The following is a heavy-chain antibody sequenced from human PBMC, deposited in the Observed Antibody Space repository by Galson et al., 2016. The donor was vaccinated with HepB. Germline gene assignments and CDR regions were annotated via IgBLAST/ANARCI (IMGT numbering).Heavy chain of an antibody. CDR3: ARDLSFSDAFDF. J-gene: IGHJ3*01. V-gene: IGHV3-11*01. CDR2: MSSSGSTI. CDR1: GFPFSDYY. Sequence: SLRLSCAVSGFPFSDYYMSWIRQAPGKGLEWVSYMSSSGSTIYYADSVKGRFTISRDNAKNSLYLQMNSLRAEDTALYFCARDLSFSDAFDFWGQGTMVTVSS.